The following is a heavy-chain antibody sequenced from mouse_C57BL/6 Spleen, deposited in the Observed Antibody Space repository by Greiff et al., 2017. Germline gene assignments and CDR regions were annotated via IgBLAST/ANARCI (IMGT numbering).Heavy chain of an antibody. J-gene: IGHJ2*01. CDR3: ARRWDYDLLDY. CDR1: GYTFTDYN. V-gene: IGHV1-18*01. Sequence: EVQLQQSGPELVKPGASVKIPCKASGYTFTDYNMDWVKQSHGKSLEWIGDINPNNGGTIYNQKFKGKATLTVDKSSSTAYMELRSLTSEDTAVYYCARRWDYDLLDYWGQGTTLTVSS. D-gene: IGHD2-4*01. CDR2: INPNNGGT.